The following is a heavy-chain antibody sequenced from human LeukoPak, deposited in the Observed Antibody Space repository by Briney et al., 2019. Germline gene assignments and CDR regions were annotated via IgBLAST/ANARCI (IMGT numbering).Heavy chain of an antibody. CDR1: GFTFSSYS. V-gene: IGHV3-21*01. Sequence: GGSLRLSCAASGFTFSSYSMNWVRQAPGKGLEWVSSISSSSSYIYYADSVKGRFTISRDNAKNSLYLQMNSLRAEDTAVYYCARGRATTVSFYYYYYMDVWGKGTTVTVS. D-gene: IGHD4-11*01. CDR3: ARGRATTVSFYYYYYMDV. J-gene: IGHJ6*03. CDR2: ISSSSSYI.